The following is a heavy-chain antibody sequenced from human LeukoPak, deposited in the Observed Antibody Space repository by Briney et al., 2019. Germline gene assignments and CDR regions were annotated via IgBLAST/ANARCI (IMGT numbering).Heavy chain of an antibody. CDR2: ISGGGSKK. V-gene: IGHV3-7*01. D-gene: IGHD1-1*01. CDR1: GLTFSDHW. Sequence: GGSLRLSCAASGLTFSDHWMSWVRQAPGKGLEGVATISGGGSKKYYVDSVKGRFTVSRDNAKNIVYLQMNSLRAEDTAVYYCARGHNIRDPRGQSTLVSVST. CDR3: ARGHNIRDP. J-gene: IGHJ5*02.